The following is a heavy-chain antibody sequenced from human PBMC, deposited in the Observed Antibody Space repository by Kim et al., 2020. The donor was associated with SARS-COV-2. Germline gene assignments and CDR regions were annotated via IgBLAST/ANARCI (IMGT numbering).Heavy chain of an antibody. CDR3: ATRDSSGWFPVDP. Sequence: SETLSLTCTVSGGSISSSSYYWGWIRQPPGKGLEWIGSIYYSGSTYYNPSLKSRVTISVDTSKNQFSLKLSSVTAADTAVYYCATRDSSGWFPVDPWGQGTLVTVSS. D-gene: IGHD6-19*01. CDR1: GGSISSSSYY. V-gene: IGHV4-39*01. CDR2: IYYSGST. J-gene: IGHJ5*02.